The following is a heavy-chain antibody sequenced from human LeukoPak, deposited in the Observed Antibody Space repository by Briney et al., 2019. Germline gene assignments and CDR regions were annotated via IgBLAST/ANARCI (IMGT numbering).Heavy chain of an antibody. V-gene: IGHV3-7*03. CDR2: IKQDGSEK. Sequence: GGSLRLSCAASGFTFSNYWMNWVRQAPGKGLEWVANIKQDGSEKYYVDSVKGRFTISRDNAKNSLYLQMNSLRVEDMAVYYCAKDPNGDYIGAFDVWGQGTMVTVSS. J-gene: IGHJ3*01. CDR1: GFTFSNYW. D-gene: IGHD4-17*01. CDR3: AKDPNGDYIGAFDV.